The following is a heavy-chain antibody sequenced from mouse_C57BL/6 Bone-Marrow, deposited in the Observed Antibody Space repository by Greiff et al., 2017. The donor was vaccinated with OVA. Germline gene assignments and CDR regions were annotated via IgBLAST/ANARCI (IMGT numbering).Heavy chain of an antibody. CDR1: GYAFPNYL. CDR3: SRSYYDYAFDY. J-gene: IGHJ2*01. D-gene: IGHD2-4*01. Sequence: QVQLQQSGAELVRPGTSVKVSCKASGYAFPNYLIEWVKQRPGQGLEWIGVINPGSGGTNYNEKFKGKATLTADKSSSTAYMQLSSLTSEDSAVYFCSRSYYDYAFDYWGQGTTLPVSS. CDR2: INPGSGGT. V-gene: IGHV1-54*01.